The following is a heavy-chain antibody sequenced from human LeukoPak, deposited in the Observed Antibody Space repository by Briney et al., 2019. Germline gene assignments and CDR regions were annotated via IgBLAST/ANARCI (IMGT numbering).Heavy chain of an antibody. Sequence: GGSLRLSCAASGFTFSSYAMHWVRQAPGKGLEWVALISYDGSNKYYADSVKGRFTISRDSSKSTLYRQINSLRAEDTAVYYCARETGYSYYYMDVWGKGTTVVVSS. CDR1: GFTFSSYA. V-gene: IGHV3-30*01. CDR2: ISYDGSNK. CDR3: ARETGYSYYYMDV. J-gene: IGHJ6*03.